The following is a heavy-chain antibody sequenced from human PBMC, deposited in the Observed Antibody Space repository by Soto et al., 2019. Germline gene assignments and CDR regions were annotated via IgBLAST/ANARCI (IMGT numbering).Heavy chain of an antibody. J-gene: IGHJ6*03. CDR1: GFTFSDYY. D-gene: IGHD6-19*01. CDR2: ISSSGSTI. V-gene: IGHV3-11*01. CDR3: ARAVAGTSAYYNHFYYMDV. Sequence: QVQLVESGGGLVKPGGSLRLSCAASGFTFSDYYMSWIRQAPGKGLEWVSYISSSGSTIYYADSVKGRFTISRDNAENSLYLQMNSLRAEDTAVYYCARAVAGTSAYYNHFYYMDVWGKGTTVTVSS.